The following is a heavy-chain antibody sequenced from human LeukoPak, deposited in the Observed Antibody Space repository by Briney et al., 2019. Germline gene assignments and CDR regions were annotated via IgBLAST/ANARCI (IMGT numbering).Heavy chain of an antibody. D-gene: IGHD6-19*01. CDR1: GFTFSSYG. V-gene: IGHV3-30*18. CDR2: ISYDGSNK. J-gene: IGHJ5*02. CDR3: AKDPVYSSGWYAGWFDP. Sequence: GGSLRLSCAASGFTFSSYGMHWVRQAPGKGLEWVAVISYDGSNKYYADSVKGRFTISRDNSNNTLYVQMNSLRAEDTAVYYCAKDPVYSSGWYAGWFDPWGQGTLVTVSS.